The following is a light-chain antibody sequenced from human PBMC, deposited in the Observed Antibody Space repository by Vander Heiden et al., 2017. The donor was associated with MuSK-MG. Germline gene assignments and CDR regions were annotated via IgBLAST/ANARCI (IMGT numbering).Light chain of an antibody. J-gene: IGKJ2*01. CDR3: QQSDSTPYT. Sequence: TITCRASQSISSYLNWYQQKPGKAPKLLIYAASSLQSGVPSRFSGSGSGTDFTLTISRLQPEDFATYYCQQSDSTPYTFGQGTKVEIK. CDR1: QSISSY. V-gene: IGKV1-39*01. CDR2: AAS.